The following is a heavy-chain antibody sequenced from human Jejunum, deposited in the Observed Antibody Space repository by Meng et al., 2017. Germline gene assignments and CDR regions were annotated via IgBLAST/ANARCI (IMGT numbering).Heavy chain of an antibody. V-gene: IGHV1-18*01. D-gene: IGHD3-10*01. Sequence: HVPLIQSGAWVNKHEAALKVSCKAPGDRFTSFGITWVRQAPGQGLEWMGWISTYNGQTNLAQKFQDRVTMTTDTSTTTVYMELRSLRSDDTAVYYCARDGVSYTMVRGPTYWGQGTLVTVSS. CDR3: ARDGVSYTMVRGPTY. J-gene: IGHJ4*02. CDR1: GDRFTSFG. CDR2: ISTYNGQT.